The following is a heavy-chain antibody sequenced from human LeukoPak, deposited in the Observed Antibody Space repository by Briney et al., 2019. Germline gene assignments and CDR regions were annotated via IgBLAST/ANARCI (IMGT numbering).Heavy chain of an antibody. V-gene: IGHV3-74*01. D-gene: IGHD3-10*01. CDR2: INNDGSGT. J-gene: IGHJ4*02. Sequence: GGSLRLSCAASGFTFSSYWMHWVRQAPGKGPVWVSRINNDGSGTTYADSVKGRFTISRDNSKNTLYLQMNSLRDEDTAVYYCARDRGEVYYFHYWGQGTLVTVSS. CDR3: ARDRGEVYYFHY. CDR1: GFTFSSYW.